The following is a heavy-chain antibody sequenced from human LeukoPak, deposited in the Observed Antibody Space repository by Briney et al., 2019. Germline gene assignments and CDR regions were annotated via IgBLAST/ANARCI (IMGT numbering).Heavy chain of an antibody. CDR2: INPNSGGT. CDR1: GYTFTGYY. J-gene: IGHJ5*02. Sequence: ASVKVSCKASGYTFTGYYMHWVRQAPGQGLEWMGWINPNSGGTNYAQKFQGRVTMTGDTSISTAYMELSRLRSDDTAVYYCAREALRNHWFDPWGQGTLVTVSS. V-gene: IGHV1-2*02. CDR3: AREALRNHWFDP. D-gene: IGHD3-3*01.